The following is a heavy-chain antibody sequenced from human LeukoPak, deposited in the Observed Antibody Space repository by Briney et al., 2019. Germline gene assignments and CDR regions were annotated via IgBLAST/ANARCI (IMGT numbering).Heavy chain of an antibody. V-gene: IGHV3-48*02. CDR1: GFTFSSYS. J-gene: IGHJ4*02. Sequence: GGSLRLSCAASGFTFSSYSMNWVRQAPGKGLEYVSYIRSTSTIYYADSVKGRFTISRDNAKNRLYLQMNSLRDEDTAVYYCARDRVTGTSRGSEIDYWGQGTLVTVSS. CDR2: IRSTSTI. CDR3: ARDRVTGTSRGSEIDY. D-gene: IGHD1-20*01.